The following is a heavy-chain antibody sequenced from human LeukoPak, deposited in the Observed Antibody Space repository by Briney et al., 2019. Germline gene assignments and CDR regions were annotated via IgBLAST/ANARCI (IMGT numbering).Heavy chain of an antibody. CDR2: IDHSGGT. J-gene: IGHJ6*03. Sequence: LRLSCAASGFTFSSYGMHWIRQPPGKGLEWVGEIDHSGGTNYNPSLKSRVTMSVDTSKHQYSLRLTSVTAADTAVYFCARVRTPLKDYVGGSYRRAPSYYYMDVWGTGTTVTVSS. CDR1: GFTFSSYG. CDR3: ARVRTPLKDYVGGSYRRAPSYYYMDV. V-gene: IGHV4-34*01. D-gene: IGHD3-16*02.